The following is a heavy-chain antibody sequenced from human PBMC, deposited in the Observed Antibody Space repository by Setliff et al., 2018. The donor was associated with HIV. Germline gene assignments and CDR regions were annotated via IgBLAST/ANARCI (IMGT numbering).Heavy chain of an antibody. V-gene: IGHV3-66*02. CDR2: IYSDGST. D-gene: IGHD3-22*01. CDR1: GFTVSSSY. Sequence: GGSLRLSCEASGFTVSSSYMAWVRQAPGKGLEWVSTIYSDGSTYHRDSVKGRFTLSRDNSKNTVYLQVGSLRPDDTAMYYCAKDKGYDSSGYYYFMSATPAVYYYYMDVWGKGTTVTVSS. CDR3: AKDKGYDSSGYYYFMSATPAVYYYYMDV. J-gene: IGHJ6*03.